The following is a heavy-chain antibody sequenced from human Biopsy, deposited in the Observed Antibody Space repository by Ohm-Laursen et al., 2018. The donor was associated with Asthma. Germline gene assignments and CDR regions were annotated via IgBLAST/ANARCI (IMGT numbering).Heavy chain of an antibody. CDR2: ISKDASTQ. V-gene: IGHV3-30*05. D-gene: IGHD1-1*01. CDR1: GFSFSNFA. CDR3: VRDGTDDAFDI. Sequence: LSLTCAASGFSFSNFAIHWVRQAPGKGLKWVGVISKDASTQDYADSVKGRFTMARDNSKNTLDLQMNSLREEGTAVYYCVRDGTDDAFDIWGQGTVVSVSS. J-gene: IGHJ3*02.